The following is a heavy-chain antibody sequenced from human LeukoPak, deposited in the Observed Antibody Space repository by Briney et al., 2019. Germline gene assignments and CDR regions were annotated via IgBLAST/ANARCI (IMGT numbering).Heavy chain of an antibody. D-gene: IGHD3-10*01. CDR3: ARIHGSGSYYNPQNWFDP. J-gene: IGHJ5*02. CDR2: IHHSGNT. Sequence: SETLSLTCTVSGYSISSGDYWGWIRQSLGKGLECIGSIHHSGNTYYNPSLRSRVTISVDTSKNEFSLKVRSVTAADTAAYHCARIHGSGSYYNPQNWFDPWGQGTLVTVST. V-gene: IGHV4-38-2*02. CDR1: GYSISSGDY.